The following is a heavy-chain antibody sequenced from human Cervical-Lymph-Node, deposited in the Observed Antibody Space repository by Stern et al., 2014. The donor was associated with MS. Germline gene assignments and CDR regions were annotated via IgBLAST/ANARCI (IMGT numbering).Heavy chain of an antibody. CDR2: IYYSGTT. V-gene: IGHV4-31*03. Sequence: QVQLQESGPGLVKPSQTLSLTCTVSGGSISSGGYYWSWIRQHPGKGLEXIGYIYYSGTTLYNPSLKSRVTISADTSKNQFSLNLNSVTAADTAVYYCARNPFTYNRDWFDPWGQGTLVTVSS. CDR3: ARNPFTYNRDWFDP. CDR1: GGSISSGGYY. D-gene: IGHD5-24*01. J-gene: IGHJ5*02.